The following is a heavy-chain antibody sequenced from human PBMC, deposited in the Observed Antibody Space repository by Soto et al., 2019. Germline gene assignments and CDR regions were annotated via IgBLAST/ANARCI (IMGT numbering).Heavy chain of an antibody. CDR3: AREGNLGRWLQPLDF. J-gene: IGHJ4*02. Sequence: PSETLSLTCTVSGGSISNNYYWGWIRQPPGKGLEWIGSVYYSGSTYYNPSLKSRVSMSVDTSKNQFSLRLISVTAADTAKYFCAREGNLGRWLQPLDFWGQGTLVTVSS. D-gene: IGHD5-12*01. CDR1: GGSISNNYY. V-gene: IGHV4-39*07. CDR2: VYYSGST.